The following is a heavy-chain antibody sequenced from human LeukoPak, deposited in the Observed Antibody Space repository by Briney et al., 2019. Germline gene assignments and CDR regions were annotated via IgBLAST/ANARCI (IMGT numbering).Heavy chain of an antibody. Sequence: GGSLRLSCAASGFTFSTFAMVWVRQPPGEGLEWVSSIFPGGGEIHYADSVRGRFTISRDNSKSTLSLQMNNLRAEDTAIYYCATYRQVLLPFESWGQGTLVTVSS. J-gene: IGHJ4*02. D-gene: IGHD2-8*02. V-gene: IGHV3-23*01. CDR1: GFTFSTFA. CDR3: ATYRQVLLPFES. CDR2: IFPGGGEI.